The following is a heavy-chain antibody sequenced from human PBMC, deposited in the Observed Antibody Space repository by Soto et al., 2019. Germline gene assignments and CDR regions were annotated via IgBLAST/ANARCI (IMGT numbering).Heavy chain of an antibody. CDR1: GFSFGSFE. J-gene: IGHJ4*02. CDR2: ISSAATMI. V-gene: IGHV3-48*03. CDR3: ATPRERWVESE. Sequence: GGSLRLSCAAAGFSFGSFEMNWVRQKPGRGLEWLAYISSAATMIHYADSVRGRFTISRDNAKNTLYLEMNSLRREDTGIYYCATPRERWVESEWGQGTPVTVSS. D-gene: IGHD1-1*01.